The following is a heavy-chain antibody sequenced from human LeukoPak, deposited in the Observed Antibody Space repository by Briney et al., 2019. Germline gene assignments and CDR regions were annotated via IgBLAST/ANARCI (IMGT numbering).Heavy chain of an antibody. CDR1: DGSLSGYY. CDR2: IYYSGRT. J-gene: IGHJ4*02. V-gene: IGHV4-59*01. Sequence: SETLSLTCTVSDGSLSGYYWTWIRQPPGKGLEWIGHIYYSGRTNYNPSLKSRVSISIDTSKNQFSLKMNSVTAADTAVYYCARDQTYSGSGIYTYFDYWGQGILVTVSS. D-gene: IGHD3-10*01. CDR3: ARDQTYSGSGIYTYFDY.